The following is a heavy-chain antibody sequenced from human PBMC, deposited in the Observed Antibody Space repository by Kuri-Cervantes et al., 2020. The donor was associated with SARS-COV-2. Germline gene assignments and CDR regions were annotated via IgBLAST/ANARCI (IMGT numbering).Heavy chain of an antibody. J-gene: IGHJ6*02. CDR1: GFTFSSYA. V-gene: IGHV3-30-3*01. D-gene: IGHD6-6*01. CDR2: IPYDGSNK. CDR3: ARDQGLYSSSSHPEGYYYGMDV. Sequence: GGSLRLSCAASGFTFSSYAMHWVRQAPGKGLEWVAVIPYDGSNKYYADSVKGRFTISRDNSKNTLYLQMNSLRAEDTAVYYCARDQGLYSSSSHPEGYYYGMDVWGQGTTVTVSS.